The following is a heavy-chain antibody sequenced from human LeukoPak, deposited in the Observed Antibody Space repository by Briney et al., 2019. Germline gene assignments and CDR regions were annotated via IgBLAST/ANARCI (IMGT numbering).Heavy chain of an antibody. CDR1: GAFISSGTYY. V-gene: IGHV4-61*02. Sequence: PSQTLSLTCTVSGAFISSGTYYWSWIRQPAGKGLEWIGRFYISGSTHYNPSLKSRVTISVDTSKNQFSLKLSSVTAADTAVYYCARALGGSYYMDVWGKGTTVTVSS. CDR2: FYISGST. CDR3: ARALGGSYYMDV. J-gene: IGHJ6*03.